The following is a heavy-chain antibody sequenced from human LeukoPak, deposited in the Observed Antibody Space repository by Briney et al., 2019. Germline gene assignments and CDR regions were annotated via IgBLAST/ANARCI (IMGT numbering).Heavy chain of an antibody. D-gene: IGHD3-22*01. CDR3: AREYYYDSSGYTSYYFDY. Sequence: SVKVSRKASGGTFSSYAISWVRQAPGQGLEWMGGIIPIFGTANYAQKFQGRVTITTDESTSTAYMELSSLRSEDTAVYYCAREYYYDSSGYTSYYFDYWGQGTLVTVSS. J-gene: IGHJ4*02. CDR1: GGTFSSYA. V-gene: IGHV1-69*05. CDR2: IIPIFGTA.